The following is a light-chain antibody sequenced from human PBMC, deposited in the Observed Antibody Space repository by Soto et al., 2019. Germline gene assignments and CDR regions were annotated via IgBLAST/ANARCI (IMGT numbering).Light chain of an antibody. CDR2: DVS. CDR1: SSDIGDSNY. V-gene: IGLV2-14*03. CDR3: SSFRSSSTSYV. Sequence: QSALTQPASVSGSPGQSITISCTGTSSDIGDSNYVSWYQQHPGKAPKPVLYDVSTRPSGVSNRFSGSKSANTASLTISGRHAEDEADYYCSSFRSSSTSYVFGTGTKVTVL. J-gene: IGLJ1*01.